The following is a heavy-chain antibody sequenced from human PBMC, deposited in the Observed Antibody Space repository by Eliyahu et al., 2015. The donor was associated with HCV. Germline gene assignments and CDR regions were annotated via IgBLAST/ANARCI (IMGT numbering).Heavy chain of an antibody. CDR3: ARQLNY. CDR1: SCSTSY. Sequence: SCSTSYWGWIRQSPGKGLEWIGTXSYTGSTNYNPSLKSRVTISVDSPKNQFSLKLTSVTAADTATYHCARQLNYWGQGTLVTVSS. D-gene: IGHD3-10*01. CDR2: XSYTGST. J-gene: IGHJ4*02. V-gene: IGHV4-39*01.